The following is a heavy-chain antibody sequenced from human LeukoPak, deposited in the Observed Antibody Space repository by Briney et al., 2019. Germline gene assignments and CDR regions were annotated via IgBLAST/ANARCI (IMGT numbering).Heavy chain of an antibody. CDR1: GGSLSGYY. D-gene: IGHD2-2*01. J-gene: IGHJ5*02. V-gene: IGHV4-34*01. CDR2: INHSGST. CDR3: ARRIVVVPAASGRGFDP. Sequence: PSETLSLTCAVYGGSLSGYYWSWIRQPPGKGLEWIGEINHSGSTNYNPSLKSRVTISVDTSKNQFSLKLSSVTAADTAVYYCARRIVVVPAASGRGFDPWGQGTLVTVSS.